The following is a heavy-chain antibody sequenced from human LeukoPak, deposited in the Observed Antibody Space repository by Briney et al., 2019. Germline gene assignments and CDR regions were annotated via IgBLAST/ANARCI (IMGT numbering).Heavy chain of an antibody. J-gene: IGHJ4*02. D-gene: IGHD3-22*01. CDR1: GFTFSSYW. Sequence: PGGSLRLSCAASGFTFSSYWTSWVRQAPGEGLEWVANIKQDGSEKYYVDSVKGRFTISRDNAKNSLYLQMNSLRAEDTAVYYCARDPYYYDSSGYSPWGQGTLVTVSS. CDR3: ARDPYYYDSSGYSP. CDR2: IKQDGSEK. V-gene: IGHV3-7*03.